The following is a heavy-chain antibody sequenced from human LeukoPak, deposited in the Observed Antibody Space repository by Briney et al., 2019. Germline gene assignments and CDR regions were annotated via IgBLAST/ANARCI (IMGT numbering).Heavy chain of an antibody. J-gene: IGHJ4*02. CDR1: GGSFSGYY. D-gene: IGHD6-19*01. CDR2: INHSGST. CDR3: ARYPKYSSGWYDY. Sequence: TPSETLSLTCAVYGGSFSGYYWSWIRQPPGKGLEWIGGINHSGSTNYNPSLKSRVTISVDTSKNQFSLKLSSVTAADTAVYYCARYPKYSSGWYDYWGQGTLVTVSS. V-gene: IGHV4-34*01.